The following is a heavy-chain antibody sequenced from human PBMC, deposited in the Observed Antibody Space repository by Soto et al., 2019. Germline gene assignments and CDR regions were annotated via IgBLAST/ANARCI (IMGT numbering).Heavy chain of an antibody. CDR3: ASDTYDYYGQVLDN. V-gene: IGHV3-7*01. J-gene: IGHJ4*02. Sequence: EVQLVESGGGLVKPGGSLRLSCAASGFTFSSDWMTWVRQAPGKGLECVAHIKGNGSQKYHVYSVKGRVTIPRDNAQNSVYLQMNSVIAADTALYFRASDTYDYYGQVLDNWGQGTLVT. D-gene: IGHD5-12*01. CDR1: GFTFSSDW. CDR2: IKGNGSQK.